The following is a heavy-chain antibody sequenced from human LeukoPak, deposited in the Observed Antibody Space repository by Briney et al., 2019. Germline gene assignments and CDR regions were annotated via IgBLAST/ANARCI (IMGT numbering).Heavy chain of an antibody. CDR3: ARGSTRYNWNSPVDY. V-gene: IGHV5-51*01. CDR1: GYSFTSYW. Sequence: GESLKISCKGSGYSFTSYWIGWVRQMPGKGLEWMGIIYPGDSDTRYSPSFQGQVTISADKSISTAYLQWSSLKASDTAMYYCARGSTRYNWNSPVDYWGQGTLVTVSS. J-gene: IGHJ4*02. CDR2: IYPGDSDT. D-gene: IGHD1-7*01.